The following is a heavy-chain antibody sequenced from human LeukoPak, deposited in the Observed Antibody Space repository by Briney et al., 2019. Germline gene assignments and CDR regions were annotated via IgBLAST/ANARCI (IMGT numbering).Heavy chain of an antibody. CDR2: SHYSGTT. D-gene: IGHD1-1*01. CDR1: GASISSGGYY. Sequence: SETLSLTCTVSGASISSGGYYWSWIRQQPGKGLEWIGYSHYSGTTYYNTSLKSRVAISVDTSKNQFSLKLSSVTAADTAVYYCARDGPTSVLWGQGTLVTVSS. J-gene: IGHJ4*02. CDR3: ARDGPTSVL. V-gene: IGHV4-31*03.